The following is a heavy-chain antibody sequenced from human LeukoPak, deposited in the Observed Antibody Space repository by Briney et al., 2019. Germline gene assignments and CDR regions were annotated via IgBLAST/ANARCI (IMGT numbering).Heavy chain of an antibody. CDR2: ISAYNGNT. CDR1: GYTFTSYG. D-gene: IGHD3-10*01. Sequence: ASVKVSCKASGYTFTSYGISWVRQAHGQGLEWMGWISAYNGNTNYAQKFQGRVTMTTDTFTSTAYMELRSLTSDDTAMYHCARDTDTGNYYGSGSYYSPPGYWGQGTLVTVSS. J-gene: IGHJ4*02. CDR3: ARDTDTGNYYGSGSYYSPPGY. V-gene: IGHV1-18*01.